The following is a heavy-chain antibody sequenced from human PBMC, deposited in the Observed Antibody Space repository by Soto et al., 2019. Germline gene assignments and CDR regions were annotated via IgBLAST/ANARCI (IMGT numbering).Heavy chain of an antibody. D-gene: IGHD2-15*01. CDR2: IIPIFGTA. J-gene: IGHJ4*02. V-gene: IGHV1-69*13. CDR3: ARAYCSGGSCYSVSYDY. CDR1: GGTFSSYA. Sequence: ASVKVSCKASGGTFSSYAISWVRQAPGQGLEWMGGIIPIFGTANYAQKFQGRVTITADESTSTAYMELSSLRSEGTAVYYCARAYCSGGSCYSVSYDYWGQGTLVTVSS.